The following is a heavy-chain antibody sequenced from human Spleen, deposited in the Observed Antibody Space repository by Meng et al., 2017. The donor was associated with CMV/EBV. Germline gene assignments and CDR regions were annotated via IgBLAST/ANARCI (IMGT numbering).Heavy chain of an antibody. CDR2: VYFTGGT. CDR3: ARGGLDSRYYYYYYGMDV. V-gene: IGHV4-59*02. D-gene: IGHD3/OR15-3a*01. Sequence: SETLSLTCTVSRGSVSSYYWSWLRQTPGKGLEWIGYVYFTGGTNYKPSLNSRVTISIDTSKNQFSLRLNSVTAADTAVYYCARGGLDSRYYYYYYGMDVWGQGTTVTVSS. CDR1: RGSVSSYY. J-gene: IGHJ6*02.